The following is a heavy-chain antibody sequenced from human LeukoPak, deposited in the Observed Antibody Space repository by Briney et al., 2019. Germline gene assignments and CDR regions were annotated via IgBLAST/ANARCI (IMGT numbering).Heavy chain of an antibody. CDR1: GFTFSSYA. V-gene: IGHV3-64D*06. J-gene: IGHJ1*01. Sequence: PGGSLRLSCSASGFTFSSYAMHWVRQAPGKGLEYVSAINSNGGSTYYADSVKGRFTISRDNSKNTLYLQMSSLRAEDTALYYCVKDPVAGPAVYAEYFHHWGQGTLVTVSS. D-gene: IGHD6-19*01. CDR2: INSNGGST. CDR3: VKDPVAGPAVYAEYFHH.